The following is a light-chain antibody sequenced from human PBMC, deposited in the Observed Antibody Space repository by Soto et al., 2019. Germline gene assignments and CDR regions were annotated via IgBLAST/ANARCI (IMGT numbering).Light chain of an antibody. Sequence: QSVLTQPPSVSGAPGQRVTISCTGSSSNIGAGYDVHWYQQLPGTAPKLLIYGNSNRPSGVPDRFSGSKSGTSASLAITGFQAEDEADYYCQSYDGSLSGLYVFGTGTKVTVL. CDR3: QSYDGSLSGLYV. J-gene: IGLJ1*01. V-gene: IGLV1-40*01. CDR2: GNS. CDR1: SSNIGAGYD.